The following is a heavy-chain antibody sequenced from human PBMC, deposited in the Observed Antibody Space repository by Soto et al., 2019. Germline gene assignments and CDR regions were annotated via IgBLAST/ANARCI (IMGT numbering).Heavy chain of an antibody. Sequence: QVQLVQSGAEVKKPGSSVKVSCKTSGDTFSSYTITWVRQAPGQGLQWMGRIIPSVGLAKYAQKFQARVTITADTSTTTGYMELSSLRPEDTAVYYCVRNLGRHYGWDRKEYWGQGTLVIFSS. J-gene: IGHJ4*02. V-gene: IGHV1-69*02. D-gene: IGHD3-10*01. CDR3: VRNLGRHYGWDRKEY. CDR1: GDTFSSYT. CDR2: IIPSVGLA.